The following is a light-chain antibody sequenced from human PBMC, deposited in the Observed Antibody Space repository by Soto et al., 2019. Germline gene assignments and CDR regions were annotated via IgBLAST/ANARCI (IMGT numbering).Light chain of an antibody. V-gene: IGKV1-13*02. Sequence: AIQLTQSPSSLSASVGDRVTITCRASQGISSALAWYQQKPGKAPKLLIYDASSLESGAPSRFSGSGSGTDFTLTISSLQPEDFATYYCQQFNSYPSFGGGTKVEIK. CDR1: QGISSA. J-gene: IGKJ4*01. CDR2: DAS. CDR3: QQFNSYPS.